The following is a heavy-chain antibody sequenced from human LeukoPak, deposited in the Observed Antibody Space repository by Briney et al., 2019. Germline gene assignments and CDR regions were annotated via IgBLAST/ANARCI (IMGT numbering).Heavy chain of an antibody. CDR1: GDSVSSNSAA. CDR2: TYYRSKWYN. Sequence: SQTLSLTCAISGDSVSSNSAAWNWIRQSPSRGLEWLGRTYYRSKWYNDYAVSVKSRITINPDTSKNQFSLQLNSVTPEDTAVYYCARSIAAAGRRGVAKDYWGQGSLVTVSS. V-gene: IGHV6-1*01. CDR3: ARSIAAAGRRGVAKDY. J-gene: IGHJ4*02. D-gene: IGHD6-13*01.